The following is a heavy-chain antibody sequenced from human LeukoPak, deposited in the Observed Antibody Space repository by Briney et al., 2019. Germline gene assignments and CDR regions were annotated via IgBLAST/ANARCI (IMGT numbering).Heavy chain of an antibody. J-gene: IGHJ4*02. CDR2: IQSDGTDK. CDR3: ARDGTRSSDY. Sequence: GGSLTLSCAASGFTFSRYGTHWVRQAPGKGLEWVAFIQSDGTDKYYIDSVKGRFTISRDKSKNTLYLQMNSLRVEDSAVYFCARDGTRSSDYWGQGTLVTVSS. D-gene: IGHD4-17*01. CDR1: GFTFSRYG. V-gene: IGHV3-30*02.